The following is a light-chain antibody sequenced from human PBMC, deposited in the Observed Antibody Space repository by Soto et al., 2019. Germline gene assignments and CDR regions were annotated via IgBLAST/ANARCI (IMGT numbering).Light chain of an antibody. J-gene: IGKJ4*01. CDR1: QSVNSN. CDR3: QQYNFWPPLT. Sequence: EVVMTQSPATLSVSPGERATLSCRASQSVNSNLAWYRQKPGQAPRLLISDASTRATCVPARFSGSGSGTEFTLTFSCLQSEDSGIYYCQQYNFWPPLTFGGGTKVEIK. V-gene: IGKV3-15*01. CDR2: DAS.